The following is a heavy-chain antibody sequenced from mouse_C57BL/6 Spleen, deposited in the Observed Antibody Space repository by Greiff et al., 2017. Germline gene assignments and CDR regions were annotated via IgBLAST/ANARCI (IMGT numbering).Heavy chain of an antibody. V-gene: IGHV14-1*01. CDR1: GFNIKDYY. CDR2: IDPEAGDT. D-gene: IGHD1-1*01. CDR3: TTHAFTSVAPFDY. Sequence: EVQLQQSGAELVRPGASVKLSCTASGFNIKDYYMHWVKQRPEQGLEWIGRIDPEAGDTEYAPKFQGKATMTADTSSNPAYLQLSSLTSEDTAVYYGTTHAFTSVAPFDYWGQGTTRTVSS. J-gene: IGHJ2*01.